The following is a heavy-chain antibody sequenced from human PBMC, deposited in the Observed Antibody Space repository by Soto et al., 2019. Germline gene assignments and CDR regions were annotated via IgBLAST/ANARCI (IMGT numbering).Heavy chain of an antibody. CDR1: GFTFSSYA. D-gene: IGHD4-17*01. CDR2: IRGSGGST. V-gene: IGHV3-23*01. Sequence: GGSLRLSCAASGFTFSSYAMSWVRQAPGKGLEWVSAIRGSGGSTYYADSVKGRFTISRDNSKNTLYLQMNSLRAEDTAVYYCARATTVTTRGVEVNGFDPWGQGTLVTVSS. CDR3: ARATTVTTRGVEVNGFDP. J-gene: IGHJ5*02.